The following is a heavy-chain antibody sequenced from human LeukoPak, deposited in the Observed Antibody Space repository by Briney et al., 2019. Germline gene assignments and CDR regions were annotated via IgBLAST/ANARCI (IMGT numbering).Heavy chain of an antibody. CDR2: IYYTEA. Sequence: SETLSLTCTVSGGSVSNYYWSWIRQSPGKGLEWIGYIYYTEASYNPSLKSRVTISADTSKNQFSLKLSSVTAADTAVYYCAREGDSSSVGWFDPWGQGTLVTVSS. CDR1: GGSVSNYY. CDR3: AREGDSSSVGWFDP. D-gene: IGHD6-13*01. J-gene: IGHJ5*02. V-gene: IGHV4-59*02.